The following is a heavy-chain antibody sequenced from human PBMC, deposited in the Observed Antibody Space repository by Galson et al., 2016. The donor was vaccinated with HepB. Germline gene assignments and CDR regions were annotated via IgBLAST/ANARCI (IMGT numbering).Heavy chain of an antibody. CDR3: AKDHRAYSYGHHYFDY. D-gene: IGHD5-18*01. CDR2: VSYDGFNE. CDR1: GFIFHNAW. V-gene: IGHV3-30*18. Sequence: SLRLSCAASGFIFHNAWMSWVRQAPGKGLEWVAFVSYDGFNEYYADSVKGRFTISSDNSKNTLYLQMNSLRAEDTALYYCAKDHRAYSYGHHYFDYWGQGTLVIVSS. J-gene: IGHJ4*02.